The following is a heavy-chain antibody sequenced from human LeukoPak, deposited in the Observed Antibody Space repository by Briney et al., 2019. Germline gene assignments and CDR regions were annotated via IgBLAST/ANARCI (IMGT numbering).Heavy chain of an antibody. J-gene: IGHJ3*02. V-gene: IGHV1-69*02. CDR1: GGTFSSYT. D-gene: IGHD2-2*01. Sequence: SSVKVSCKASGGTFSSYTISWVPQAPGQGLEWMGRIIPILGIANYAQKFQGRVTITADKSTSTAYMELSSLRSEDTAVYYCARGGDCSSTSCYPNDAFDIWGQGTVVTVSS. CDR2: IIPILGIA. CDR3: ARGGDCSSTSCYPNDAFDI.